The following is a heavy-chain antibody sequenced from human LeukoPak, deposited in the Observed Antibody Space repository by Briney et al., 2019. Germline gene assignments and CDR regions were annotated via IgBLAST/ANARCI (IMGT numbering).Heavy chain of an antibody. V-gene: IGHV1-3*01. Sequence: ASVKVSCKASGYTFTSYDINWVRQAPGQRLERMGYINAGNGNTKYSQNFQGRVTITRDTSTSTAYMELRSLRSDDTAVYYCARLNMDDYWGQGTLVTVSS. CDR1: GYTFTSYD. D-gene: IGHD4/OR15-4a*01. J-gene: IGHJ4*02. CDR3: ARLNMDDY. CDR2: INAGNGNT.